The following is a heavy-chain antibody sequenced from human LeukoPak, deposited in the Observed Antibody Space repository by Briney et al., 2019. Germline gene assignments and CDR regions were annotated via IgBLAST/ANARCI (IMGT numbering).Heavy chain of an antibody. D-gene: IGHD3-22*01. CDR1: GGTFSSYG. Sequence: GSSVKVSCKASGGTFSSYGISWVRQAPGQGLEWMGGIIPIFGTANYAQKFQGRVTITADESTSTAYMELSSLRSEDTAVYYCARHLYYYDSSGYSSWGQGTLVTVSS. CDR3: ARHLYYYDSSGYSS. J-gene: IGHJ4*02. CDR2: IIPIFGTA. V-gene: IGHV1-69*01.